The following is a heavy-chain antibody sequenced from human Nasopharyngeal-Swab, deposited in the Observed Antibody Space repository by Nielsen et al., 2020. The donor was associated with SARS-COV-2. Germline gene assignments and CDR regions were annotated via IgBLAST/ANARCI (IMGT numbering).Heavy chain of an antibody. V-gene: IGHV1-69*04. CDR2: IIPILGIT. Sequence: SVKVSCKASGGTFSSYGISWVRQAPGQGLEWMGRIIPILGITNYPQKFQGRVTITADKSTGTAYMELSSLRSEGTAVYYCAREVGYSGSYFDYWGQGTLVTVSS. CDR1: GGTFSSYG. J-gene: IGHJ4*02. CDR3: AREVGYSGSYFDY. D-gene: IGHD1-26*01.